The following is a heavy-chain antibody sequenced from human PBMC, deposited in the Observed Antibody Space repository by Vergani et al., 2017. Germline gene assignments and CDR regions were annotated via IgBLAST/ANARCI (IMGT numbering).Heavy chain of an antibody. CDR3: ARVGIKYNWNDSGRGALDI. Sequence: EVQLVESGGGLVKPGGSLRLSCAASGFTFSTYTMNWVRQAPGKGLEWVSSITRSSSYIYYADAVKGRFTISRDNAKHSLYLQMNSLRAEDTAVYYCARVGIKYNWNDSGRGALDIWGQGKMVTVS. V-gene: IGHV3-21*01. D-gene: IGHD1-1*01. CDR1: GFTFSTYT. CDR2: ITRSSSYI. J-gene: IGHJ3*02.